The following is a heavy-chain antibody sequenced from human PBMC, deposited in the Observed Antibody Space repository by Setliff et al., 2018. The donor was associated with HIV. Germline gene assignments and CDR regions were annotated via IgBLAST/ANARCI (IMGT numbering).Heavy chain of an antibody. V-gene: IGHV3-23*01. CDR1: GFTFSSCA. Sequence: PGGSLSLSCAASGFTFSSCAMAWVRQTPGQGMEWVSVITGWGYNTGYTDAVKGRFTISRDNSDNTLYLQMTSRSDEDTATYYCAKGTLEHRNGATCYPQDYWGQGTVVTVSS. CDR3: AKGTLEHRNGATCYPQDY. D-gene: IGHD2-15*01. CDR2: ITGWGYNT. J-gene: IGHJ4*02.